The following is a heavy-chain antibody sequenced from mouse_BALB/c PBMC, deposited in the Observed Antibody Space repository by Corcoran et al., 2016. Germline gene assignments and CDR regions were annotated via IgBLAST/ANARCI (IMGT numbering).Heavy chain of an antibody. Sequence: DVQLQESGPGLVKPSPSLSLTCSVTGYSITSGYYWNWIRQFPGNKLEWMGYISYDGSNNYNPSLKNRISITRDTSKNQFFLKLNSVTTEDTATYYCATGDYWGQGTTLTVSS. CDR3: ATGDY. J-gene: IGHJ2*01. CDR2: ISYDGSN. V-gene: IGHV3-6*02. CDR1: GYSITSGYY.